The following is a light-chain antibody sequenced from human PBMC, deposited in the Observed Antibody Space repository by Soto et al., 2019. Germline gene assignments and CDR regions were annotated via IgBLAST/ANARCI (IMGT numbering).Light chain of an antibody. Sequence: QSVLTQPPSASGTPGQRVTISCSGSSSNIGSNTVNWYQQLPGTAPKLLIYSNNHRPSGVPDRFSGSKSGTSASLAISGLQSEDEADYYCAAWDDSRNGYYVFGTGTKLTVL. CDR1: SSNIGSNT. V-gene: IGLV1-44*01. CDR3: AAWDDSRNGYYV. J-gene: IGLJ1*01. CDR2: SNN.